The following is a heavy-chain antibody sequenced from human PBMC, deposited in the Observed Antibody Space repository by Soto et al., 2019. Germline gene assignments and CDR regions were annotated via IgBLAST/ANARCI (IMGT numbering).Heavy chain of an antibody. D-gene: IGHD3-10*01. CDR1: GYTFTSYA. Sequence: ASVKVSCGASGYTFTSYAMHWVRQAPGQRLEWMGWINAGNGNTKYAQKFQGRVTMTRHTSLSTAYMDLGRPRSADTAVYYCARDLLNYYGSGSYVYYYYYGMDVWGQGTTVTVSS. CDR3: ARDLLNYYGSGSYVYYYYYGMDV. V-gene: IGHV1-3*01. J-gene: IGHJ6*02. CDR2: INAGNGNT.